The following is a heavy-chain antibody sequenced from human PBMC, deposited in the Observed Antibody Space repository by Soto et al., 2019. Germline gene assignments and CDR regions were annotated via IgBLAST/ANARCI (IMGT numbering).Heavy chain of an antibody. Sequence: SETLSLTCTVSGGSISSSSYYWGWIRQPPGKGPEWIGSIYYSGSTYYNPSPKSRVTISVDTSKNQFSLKLSSVTAADTAVYYCARHPLLDYFDPWGQGTLVTVSS. CDR1: GGSISSSSYY. CDR3: ARHPLLDYFDP. CDR2: IYYSGST. V-gene: IGHV4-39*01. J-gene: IGHJ4*02.